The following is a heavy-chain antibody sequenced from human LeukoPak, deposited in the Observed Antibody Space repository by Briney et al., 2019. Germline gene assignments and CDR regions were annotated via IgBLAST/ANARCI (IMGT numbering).Heavy chain of an antibody. CDR1: GYTFTGNY. CDR2: INPNSGGT. D-gene: IGHD3-3*01. Sequence: GASVKVSCKASGYTFTGNYIHWVRRAPGQGLEWMGWINPNSGGTKFAQKFQGRVTMTRDTSISTAYMDLSSLRSEDTAVYYCARDDFWSAGDAFDIWGRGTMVTVSS. V-gene: IGHV1-2*02. J-gene: IGHJ3*02. CDR3: ARDDFWSAGDAFDI.